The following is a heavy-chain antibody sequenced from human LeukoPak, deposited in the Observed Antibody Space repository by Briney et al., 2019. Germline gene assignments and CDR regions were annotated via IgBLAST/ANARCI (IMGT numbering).Heavy chain of an antibody. V-gene: IGHV3-74*01. Sequence: PGGSLRLSCAASGFTFRYYWTHWVRQAPGKGLVWVSHIKTDGSITDYADSVKGRFTIARDNARTTLSLVMCRPRVGVTAVYYCARNPDGDYDYWGQGALVTVSS. CDR2: IKTDGSIT. CDR3: ARNPDGDYDY. D-gene: IGHD2-8*01. CDR1: GFTFRYYW. J-gene: IGHJ4*02.